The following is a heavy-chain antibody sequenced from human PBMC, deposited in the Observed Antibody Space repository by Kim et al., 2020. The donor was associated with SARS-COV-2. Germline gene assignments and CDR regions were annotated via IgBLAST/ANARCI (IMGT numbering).Heavy chain of an antibody. Sequence: SETLSLTCTVSGGSISSYYWSWIRQPPGKGLEWIGYIYYSGSTNYNPSLKSRVTISVDTSKNQFPLKLSSVTAADTAVYYCARHAPSKLGGWVWGQGTLVTVSS. CDR2: IYYSGST. CDR1: GGSISSYY. V-gene: IGHV4-59*08. D-gene: IGHD3-16*01. J-gene: IGHJ4*02. CDR3: ARHAPSKLGGWV.